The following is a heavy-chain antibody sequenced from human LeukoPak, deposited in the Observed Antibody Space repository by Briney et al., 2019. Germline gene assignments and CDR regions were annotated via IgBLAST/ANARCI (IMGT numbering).Heavy chain of an antibody. D-gene: IGHD5-24*01. CDR3: ARDSPAAYYYYGMDV. CDR1: GGSFDTNY. CDR2: IYYSGST. Sequence: SESLSLTCAVDGGSFDTNYWSWIRQPPGKGLEWIGYIYYSGSTYYNPSLKSRVTISVDTSKNQFSLKLSSVTAADTAVYYCARDSPAAYYYYGMDVWGQGTTVTVSS. J-gene: IGHJ6*02. V-gene: IGHV4-59*06.